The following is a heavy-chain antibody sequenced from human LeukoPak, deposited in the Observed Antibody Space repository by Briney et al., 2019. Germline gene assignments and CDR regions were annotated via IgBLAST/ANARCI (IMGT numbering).Heavy chain of an antibody. Sequence: GGSLRLSCAASGFSFSSFAMSWVRQAPGKGLEWVSVISGLGDSTNYAESVKGRFTISRDNSKNTVYLLMNSLRGEDTAVYYCAKGPAKYSGYDYFEYWGQGTLVTFSS. V-gene: IGHV3-23*01. CDR1: GFSFSSFA. D-gene: IGHD5-12*01. CDR3: AKGPAKYSGYDYFEY. J-gene: IGHJ4*02. CDR2: ISGLGDST.